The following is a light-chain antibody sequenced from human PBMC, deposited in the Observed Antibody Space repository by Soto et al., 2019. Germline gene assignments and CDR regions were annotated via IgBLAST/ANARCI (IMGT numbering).Light chain of an antibody. CDR3: SSYTSRNTYV. J-gene: IGLJ1*01. Sequence: QSALTQPASVSGSPGQSITISCTGTNSDVGDYNYVSWYQQHPGKAPKLMIYEVINRPSGISNRFSGSKSGNTASLTISGLQADDEADYYCSSYTSRNTYVFGTGTKLTVL. V-gene: IGLV2-14*01. CDR2: EVI. CDR1: NSDVGDYNY.